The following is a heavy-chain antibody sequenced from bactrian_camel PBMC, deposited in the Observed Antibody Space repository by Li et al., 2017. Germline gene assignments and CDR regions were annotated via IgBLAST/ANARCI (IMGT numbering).Heavy chain of an antibody. J-gene: IGHJ4*01. Sequence: VQLVESGGGSVQAGGSLTLSCAVSGHTISSCNMYWYRQAPGKEREGVAATYIGGGRTYYSDSVVGRFTISEDNAHNTVNLQMNRLKPEDTGMYTCAADRTPWGPCQFSLLFPYWGQGTQVTVS. CDR1: GHTISSCN. D-gene: IGHD3*01. CDR3: AADRTPWGPCQFSLLFPY. V-gene: IGHV3S40*01. CDR2: TYIGGGRT.